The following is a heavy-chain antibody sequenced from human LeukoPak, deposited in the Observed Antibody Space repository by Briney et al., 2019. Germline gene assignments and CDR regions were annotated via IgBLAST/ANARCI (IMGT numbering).Heavy chain of an antibody. V-gene: IGHV4-59*01. CDR1: GGSISSYY. J-gene: IGHJ4*02. CDR3: ARLYCSSTSCSIGGDGDY. Sequence: PSETLSLTCTVSGGSISSYYWGWVRQPPGKGLEWIGYIYYSGSTNYNPSLKSRVTISVDTSKNQFSLKLSSVTAADTAVYYCARLYCSSTSCSIGGDGDYWGQGTLVTVSS. CDR2: IYYSGST. D-gene: IGHD2-2*01.